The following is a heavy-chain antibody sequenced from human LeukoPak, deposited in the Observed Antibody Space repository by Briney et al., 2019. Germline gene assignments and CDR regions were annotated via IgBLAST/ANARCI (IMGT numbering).Heavy chain of an antibody. Sequence: ASVKVSCKASGYTFTSYGISWVRQAPGQGLEWMGWISAYNGNTNHAQKLQGRVTMTTDTSTSTAYMELRSLRSDDTAVYYCAGEGRDGYNLVYWGQGTLVTVSS. D-gene: IGHD5-24*01. CDR2: ISAYNGNT. V-gene: IGHV1-18*01. J-gene: IGHJ4*02. CDR1: GYTFTSYG. CDR3: AGEGRDGYNLVY.